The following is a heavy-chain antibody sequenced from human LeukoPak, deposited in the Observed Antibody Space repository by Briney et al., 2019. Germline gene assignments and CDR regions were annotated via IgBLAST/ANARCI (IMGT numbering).Heavy chain of an antibody. CDR2: INTDGSTT. Sequence: GGSLRLSCVDSEFTFSSYWMHWVREAPGVGLVWVSRINTDGSTTTYADAVKGRFTISRDNARNTLYLQMNSLRAEDTAVYYCARDLAGSRDKWGQGTLVTVSS. CDR1: EFTFSSYW. CDR3: ARDLAGSRDK. D-gene: IGHD2-15*01. J-gene: IGHJ4*02. V-gene: IGHV3-74*01.